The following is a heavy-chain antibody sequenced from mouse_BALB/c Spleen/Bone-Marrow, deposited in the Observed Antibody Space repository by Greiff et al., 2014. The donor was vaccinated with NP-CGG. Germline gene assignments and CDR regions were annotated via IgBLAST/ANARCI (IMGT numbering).Heavy chain of an antibody. Sequence: VQLQESGAELVRPGVSVKISCKGSGYTFTDYAIHWVKQSHAKSLEWIGLISGYYGDAIYNQKFKGKATMTVGKSSSTAYKDLARLTSEDSAIYYCARSGKVRNAMDYWGQGTSVTVSS. CDR1: GYTFTDYA. V-gene: IGHV1S137*01. D-gene: IGHD2-14*01. J-gene: IGHJ4*01. CDR2: ISGYYGDA. CDR3: ARSGKVRNAMDY.